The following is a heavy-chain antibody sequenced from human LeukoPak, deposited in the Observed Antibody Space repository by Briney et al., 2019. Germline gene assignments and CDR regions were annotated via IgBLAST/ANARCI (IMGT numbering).Heavy chain of an antibody. CDR2: IKPDGSEK. CDR3: ARGDFNDYGDYVDAFEI. CDR1: GFTFSSYW. J-gene: IGHJ3*02. Sequence: GGSLRLSCAASGFTFSSYWMSWVRQAPGKGLEWVANIKPDGSEKYCVDSVKGRFTISRDNTKKSLYLQMNSLRAEDTAVYYCARGDFNDYGDYVDAFEIWGQGTMVTVSA. V-gene: IGHV3-7*01. D-gene: IGHD4-17*01.